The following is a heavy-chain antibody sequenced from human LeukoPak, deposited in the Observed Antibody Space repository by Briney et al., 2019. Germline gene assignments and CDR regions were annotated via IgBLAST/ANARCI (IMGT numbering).Heavy chain of an antibody. J-gene: IGHJ4*02. CDR2: ISAYNGNT. V-gene: IGHV1-18*04. CDR3: ARDLNWNYMN. Sequence: ASVKVSCKASGYTFANYYMHWVRQAPGQGLEWMGWISAYNGNTNYAQKLQGRVTMTTDTSTSTAYMELRSLRSDDTAVYYCARDLNWNYMNWGQGTLVTVSS. CDR1: GYTFANYY. D-gene: IGHD1-7*01.